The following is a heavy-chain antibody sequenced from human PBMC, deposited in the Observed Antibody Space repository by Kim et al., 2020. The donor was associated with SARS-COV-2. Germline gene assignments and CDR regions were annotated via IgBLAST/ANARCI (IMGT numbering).Heavy chain of an antibody. CDR3: ARDRPPYNTSPLAY. Sequence: ASVKVSCKASGYTFTSYSLNWVRQTPAHGLEWMGWIHTTTGKPTYAQGFTGRFVFSLDTSVSTAYLEIYSLTAEDTAVYYCARDRPPYNTSPLAYWGQGTLVTVSS. J-gene: IGHJ4*02. CDR2: IHTTTGKP. V-gene: IGHV7-4-1*01. D-gene: IGHD1-20*01. CDR1: GYTFTSYS.